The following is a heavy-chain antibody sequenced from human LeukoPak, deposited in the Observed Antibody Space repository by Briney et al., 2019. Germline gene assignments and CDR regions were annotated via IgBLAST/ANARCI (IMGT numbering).Heavy chain of an antibody. CDR3: ARAGYYDSSGYLSARRQYYFDY. D-gene: IGHD3-22*01. CDR2: ISSSGSTI. J-gene: IGHJ4*02. V-gene: IGHV3-11*04. Sequence: GGSLRLSCAASGFTFSDYYMSWIRQAPGKGLEWVSYISSSGSTIYYADSVKGRFTISRDNAKNTLYLQMNSLRAEDTAVYYCARAGYYDSSGYLSARRQYYFDYWGQGTLVTVSS. CDR1: GFTFSDYY.